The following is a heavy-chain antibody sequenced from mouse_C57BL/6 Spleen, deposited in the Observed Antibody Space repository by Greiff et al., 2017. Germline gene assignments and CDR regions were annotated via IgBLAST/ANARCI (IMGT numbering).Heavy chain of an antibody. D-gene: IGHD1-1*01. CDR3: AKGVYYYGNSLLAMGD. CDR2: IWSGGST. CDR1: GFSLTSYG. V-gene: IGHV2-2*01. J-gene: IGHJ4*01. Sequence: VHLVESGPGLVQPSQSLSITCTVSGFSLTSYGVHWVRQSPGKGLEWLGVIWSGGSTDYNAAFISRLSISKDNSKGQVFFKMNSLQADDTAICYCAKGVYYYGNSLLAMGDWGQGASVTVST.